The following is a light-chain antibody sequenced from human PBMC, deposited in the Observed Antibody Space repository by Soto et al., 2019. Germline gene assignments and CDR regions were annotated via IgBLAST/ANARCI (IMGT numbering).Light chain of an antibody. Sequence: DIQMTQSPSTLSASVGDRVTITCRASQNIRRWLAWYQQKPGKAPNLLIYDASTLENGVHSRFSGSGSGTEFTLTISSLQSDDFAAYYCQQYDSYPWTFGQGTKVDIK. V-gene: IGKV1-5*01. CDR2: DAS. CDR1: QNIRRW. J-gene: IGKJ1*01. CDR3: QQYDSYPWT.